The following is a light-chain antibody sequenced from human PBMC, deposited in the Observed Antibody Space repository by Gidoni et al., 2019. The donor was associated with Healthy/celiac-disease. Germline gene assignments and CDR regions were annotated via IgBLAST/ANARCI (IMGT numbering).Light chain of an antibody. J-gene: IGKJ1*01. Sequence: ILFTQSPATLSWSPGERATLSCRASQSFSSYLDWYQQKPGQAPRLLIYDASNRATGIPPRFSGSGSGTDFTLTISSLQPEDFAVYYCQQRSNWPWTFGQGTKVEIK. V-gene: IGKV3-11*01. CDR2: DAS. CDR1: QSFSSY. CDR3: QQRSNWPWT.